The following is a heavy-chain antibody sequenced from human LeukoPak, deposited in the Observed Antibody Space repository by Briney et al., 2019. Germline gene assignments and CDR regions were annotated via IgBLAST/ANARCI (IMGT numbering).Heavy chain of an antibody. J-gene: IGHJ3*02. CDR3: AKDSYSAYDSDAFDI. Sequence: GGSLRLSCAASGFTFSSYAMSWVRQAPGKGLEWVSGISSSGGSTYYADSVKGRFTIPRDNSKNTLYLQMNSLRAEDTAVYYRAKDSYSAYDSDAFDIWGQGTMVTVSS. CDR2: ISSSGGST. D-gene: IGHD5-12*01. CDR1: GFTFSSYA. V-gene: IGHV3-23*01.